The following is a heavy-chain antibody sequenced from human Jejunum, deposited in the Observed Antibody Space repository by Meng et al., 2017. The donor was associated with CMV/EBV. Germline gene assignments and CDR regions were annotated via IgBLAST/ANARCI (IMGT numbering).Heavy chain of an antibody. V-gene: IGHV1-8*01. Sequence: QVQLVQSGAEVKKPGASVKVSCKASGYTFTSYDISWVRQATGQGLEWMGWINPNSTDTGYAQRFQGRVTMTWDTSASTAYLELTSLRSEDTAVYFCAPATYYFDYWGQGTLVTVSS. J-gene: IGHJ4*02. CDR1: GYTFTSYD. D-gene: IGHD5-24*01. CDR2: INPNSTDT. CDR3: APATYYFDY.